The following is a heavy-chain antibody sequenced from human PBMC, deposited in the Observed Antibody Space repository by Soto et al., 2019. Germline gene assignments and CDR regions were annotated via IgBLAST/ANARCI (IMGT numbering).Heavy chain of an antibody. CDR1: GGSISSSSYY. V-gene: IGHV4-39*01. J-gene: IGHJ6*02. D-gene: IGHD3-10*01. CDR2: IYYSGST. Sequence: SETLSLTCTVSGGSISSSSYYWGWIRQPPGKGLEWIGSIYYSGSTYYNPSLKSRVTTSVDTSKNQFSLKLSSVTAADTAVYYCARHFGSGSYYSLSYYYYGMDVWGQGTTVTVSS. CDR3: ARHFGSGSYYSLSYYYYGMDV.